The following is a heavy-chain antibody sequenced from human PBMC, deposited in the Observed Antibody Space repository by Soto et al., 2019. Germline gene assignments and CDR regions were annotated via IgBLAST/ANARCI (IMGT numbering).Heavy chain of an antibody. CDR3: ARHKSGGGYYPFDF. CDR2: LNPKDSFA. V-gene: IGHV5-10-1*01. J-gene: IGHJ4*02. D-gene: IGHD3-10*01. Sequence: PGESLQISCKASGFIFTSYWLSCVRQMPGKGLEWIGMLNPKDSFANYSPSFRGHVTISPDTSVTTAYLKWSSLKASDTAIYYCARHKSGGGYYPFDFWGEGTLVTVSS. CDR1: GFIFTSYW.